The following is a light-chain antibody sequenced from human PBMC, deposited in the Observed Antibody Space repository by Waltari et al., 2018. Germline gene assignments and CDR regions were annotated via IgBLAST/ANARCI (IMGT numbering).Light chain of an antibody. CDR3: CSYAGLGIYV. CDR1: SSDVGNYNL. Sequence: QSGLTQPASVSGSPGQSITISCTGTSSDVGNYNLVSWYPQYPGKAPKLRVYEVTKRTSGVSDRFSGSKSGNTASLTIYGLQSEDEADYYCCSYAGLGIYVFGTGTKVTVL. J-gene: IGLJ1*01. V-gene: IGLV2-23*02. CDR2: EVT.